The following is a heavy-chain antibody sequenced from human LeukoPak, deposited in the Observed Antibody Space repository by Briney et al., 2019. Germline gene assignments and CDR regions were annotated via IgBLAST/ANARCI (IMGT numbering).Heavy chain of an antibody. D-gene: IGHD3-10*01. CDR1: GFTFSDYN. CDR2: MSPDGNKK. Sequence: GRSLRLSCSATGFTFSDYNMHLFRQAPGKGLDWVALMSPDGNKKYYADSVKGRFTISRDNSKNTVDLQLNSLRAEDTAVYYCARDLIGRYTFDYCGQGTLVTVSS. J-gene: IGHJ4*02. CDR3: ARDLIGRYTFDY. V-gene: IGHV3-30-3*01.